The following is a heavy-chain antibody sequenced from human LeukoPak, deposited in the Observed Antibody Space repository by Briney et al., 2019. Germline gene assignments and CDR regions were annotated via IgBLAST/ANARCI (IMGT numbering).Heavy chain of an antibody. V-gene: IGHV3-15*01. CDR3: TTVAARLYYYYYMDV. Sequence: GGPLRLSCAASGFTFSNAWMSWVRQAPGKGLEWVGRIKSKTDGGTTDYAAPVKGRFTISRDDSKNTLYLQMNSLKTEDTAAYYCTTVAARLYYYYYMDVWGKGTTVTVSS. J-gene: IGHJ6*03. CDR1: GFTFSNAW. D-gene: IGHD6-6*01. CDR2: IKSKTDGGTT.